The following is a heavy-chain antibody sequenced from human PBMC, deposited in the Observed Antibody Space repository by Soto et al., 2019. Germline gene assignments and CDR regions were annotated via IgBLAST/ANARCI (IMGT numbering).Heavy chain of an antibody. Sequence: GGSLRLSCAASGFTFSNYGMSWVRQTPGKGLGWVSAISGSGDSTYYADSVKGRFTISRDNSKNTLYLQMNSLRVEDTAVYYCAKDPAATGPFNWFDPWGQGTLVTVS. D-gene: IGHD6-13*01. CDR1: GFTFSNYG. V-gene: IGHV3-23*01. CDR2: ISGSGDST. CDR3: AKDPAATGPFNWFDP. J-gene: IGHJ5*02.